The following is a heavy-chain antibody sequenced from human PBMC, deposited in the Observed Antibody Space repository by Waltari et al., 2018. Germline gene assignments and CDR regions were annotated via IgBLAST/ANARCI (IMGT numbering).Heavy chain of an antibody. CDR1: GITFGHFG. Sequence: QVQLVESGGGVVQPGRSLRLPCAASGITFGHFGMHWVRQAPGKGLEWVALVWFDGSQQYYADSVRGRFTISRDNSKRVLYLDMGSLRADDTAIYYCAKDAFGNTYLDYWGQGTLVTVSS. J-gene: IGHJ4*02. D-gene: IGHD3-10*01. CDR2: VWFDGSQQ. CDR3: AKDAFGNTYLDY. V-gene: IGHV3-33*06.